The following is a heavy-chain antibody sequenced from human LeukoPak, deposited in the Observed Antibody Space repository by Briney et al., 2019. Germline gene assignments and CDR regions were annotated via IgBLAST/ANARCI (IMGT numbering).Heavy chain of an antibody. Sequence: SETLSLTCTVSGGSISSSSYYWGWIRQPPGKGLEWIGSIYYSGSTYYNPSLKSRVTISVDTSKNQFSLKLSSVTAADTAVYYCARDPPSVKYYYDSSGQGVDYWGQGTLVTVSS. CDR1: GGSISSSSYY. V-gene: IGHV4-39*07. CDR3: ARDPPSVKYYYDSSGQGVDY. J-gene: IGHJ4*02. CDR2: IYYSGST. D-gene: IGHD3-22*01.